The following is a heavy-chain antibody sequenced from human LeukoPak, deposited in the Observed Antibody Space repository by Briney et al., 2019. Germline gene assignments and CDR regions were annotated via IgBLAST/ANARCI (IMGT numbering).Heavy chain of an antibody. CDR2: ISGSGGST. D-gene: IGHD3-22*01. V-gene: IGHV3-23*01. J-gene: IGHJ4*02. CDR3: AKDQTVNYYDSSGYDY. CDR1: GFTFSSYA. Sequence: GGSLRLSCAASGFTFSSYAMSWVRQAPGKGLEWVSAISGSGGSTYYADSVKGRFTISRDNSKNTLYLQMNSLRAEDTAVYYCAKDQTVNYYDSSGYDYWGQGTVVTVSS.